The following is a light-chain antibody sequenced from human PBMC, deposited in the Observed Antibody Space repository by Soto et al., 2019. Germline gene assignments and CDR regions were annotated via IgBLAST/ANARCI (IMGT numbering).Light chain of an antibody. CDR1: SSNIGRNY. J-gene: IGLJ1*01. CDR2: RND. V-gene: IGLV1-47*01. Sequence: QSALTQPPSASGTPGQRVTISCSGSSSNIGRNYVYWYQQLPGTAPKLLIYRNDQRPSGVPDRLSGSKSGTSASLAISGLRSEDEADYYCAAWDDSLSGLYVFGTGTEVTVL. CDR3: AAWDDSLSGLYV.